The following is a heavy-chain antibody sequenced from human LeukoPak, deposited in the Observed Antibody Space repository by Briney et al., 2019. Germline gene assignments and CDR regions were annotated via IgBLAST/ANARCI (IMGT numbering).Heavy chain of an antibody. V-gene: IGHV3-7*05. CDR3: VRGSSGTVVRGVSWAWFDP. CDR2: IKPDGSEK. Sequence: PGGSLRLSCAASGFPFSIYWMTWVRQAPGKGLEWVTNIKPDGSEKYYVDSAKGRFTVSRDNAKNSLYLKMNSLRVEDTAVYYCVRGSSGTVVRGVSWAWFDPWGQGTLVSVSS. D-gene: IGHD3-10*01. CDR1: GFPFSIYW. J-gene: IGHJ5*02.